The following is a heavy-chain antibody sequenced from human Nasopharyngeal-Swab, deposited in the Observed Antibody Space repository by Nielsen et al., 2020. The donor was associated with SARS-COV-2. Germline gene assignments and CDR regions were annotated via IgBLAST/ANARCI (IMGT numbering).Heavy chain of an antibody. J-gene: IGHJ4*02. D-gene: IGHD3-10*01. CDR1: GYTFTSFG. V-gene: IGHV1-18*01. CDR2: ISSYNGDT. CDR3: ATAYGSVSSPEY. Sequence: ASVKAPCKASGYTFTSFGISWVRQAPGQGLEWMGWISSYNGDTHYAHSLQGRITMTTDTSTSTAYLELRSLRSDDTAMYYCATAYGSVSSPEYWGQGTLVTVSS.